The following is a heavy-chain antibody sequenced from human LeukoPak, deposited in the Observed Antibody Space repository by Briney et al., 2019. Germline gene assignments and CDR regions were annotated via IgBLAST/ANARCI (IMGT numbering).Heavy chain of an antibody. D-gene: IGHD4-17*01. J-gene: IGHJ4*02. Sequence: PSETLSLTCTVSGGSISSYYWSWIRQPAGEGLEWIGRLHTSGSTHYNPSLKSRLTMSVDTSKNQFSLKLGSVTAADTAVYYCARDFGYGDYFFDDWGQGTLVTVSS. V-gene: IGHV4-4*07. CDR1: GGSISSYY. CDR3: ARDFGYGDYFFDD. CDR2: LHTSGST.